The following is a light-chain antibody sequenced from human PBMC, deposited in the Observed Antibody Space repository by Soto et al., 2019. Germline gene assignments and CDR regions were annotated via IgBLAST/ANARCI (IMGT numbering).Light chain of an antibody. Sequence: DIQMTQSPFSVSASVGDTVAITCRASQSISSWLAWYQQRPGEAPKLLIYTGSILQVGVPSRFSGSGSGTDFILPIDNLQPEDFATYYCQQTHTFPLTLGGGTKVEIK. CDR2: TGS. CDR3: QQTHTFPLT. CDR1: QSISSW. V-gene: IGKV1-12*01. J-gene: IGKJ4*01.